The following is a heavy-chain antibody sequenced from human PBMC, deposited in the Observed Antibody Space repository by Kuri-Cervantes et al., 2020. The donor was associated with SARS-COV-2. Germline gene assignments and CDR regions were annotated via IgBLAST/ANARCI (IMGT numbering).Heavy chain of an antibody. J-gene: IGHJ3*02. CDR2: ISSSGSTI. Sequence: SLKISCAASGFTFSSYEMNWVRQAPGKGLEWVSYISSSGSTIYYADSVKGRFTISRDNAKNSLYLQMNSLRAEDTAVYYCARLGYCSSTSCYIGAFDIWGQGTMVTVSS. CDR3: ARLGYCSSTSCYIGAFDI. V-gene: IGHV3-48*03. D-gene: IGHD2-2*02. CDR1: GFTFSSYE.